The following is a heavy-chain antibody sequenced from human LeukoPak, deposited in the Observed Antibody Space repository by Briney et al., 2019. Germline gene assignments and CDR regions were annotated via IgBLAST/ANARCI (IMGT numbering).Heavy chain of an antibody. CDR1: GDSVSSNSAA. CDR3: AGDSYYSVSTQDWYFDL. CDR2: TYYRSKWYN. J-gene: IGHJ2*01. V-gene: IGHV6-1*01. Sequence: SQTLSLTCAISGDSVSSNSAAWNWIRQSPSRGLEWLGRTYYRSKWYNDYAVSVKSRITINPDTSKNQFSLQLNSVTPEDTAVYYCAGDSYYSVSTQDWYFDLWGRGTLVTVSS. D-gene: IGHD1-26*01.